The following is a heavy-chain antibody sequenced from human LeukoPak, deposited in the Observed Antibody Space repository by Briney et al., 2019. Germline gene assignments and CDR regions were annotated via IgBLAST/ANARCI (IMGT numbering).Heavy chain of an antibody. V-gene: IGHV4-31*03. J-gene: IGHJ4*02. CDR2: IYYSGST. CDR1: GGSISSGGYY. D-gene: IGHD6-19*01. CDR3: ARVGVAGTFRHFDY. Sequence: SETLSLTCTVSGGSISSGGYYWSWIRQHPGKGLEWIGYIYYSGSTYYNPSLKSRVTISVDTSKNQFSLKLSSVTAADTAVYYCARVGVAGTFRHFDYWGQGTLVTVSS.